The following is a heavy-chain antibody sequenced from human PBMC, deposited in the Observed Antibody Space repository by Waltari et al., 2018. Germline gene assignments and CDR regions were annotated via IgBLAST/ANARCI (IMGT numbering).Heavy chain of an antibody. D-gene: IGHD1-26*01. Sequence: QLQLQESGPGLVKPSETLSLSCTVSGGSISTTSYYWGWIRQSPGKGLEWIATVYYKGATQYNPSLKSRVTISIDTSKNQFSLKMTSVTAADTAVYYCAREARVGASASGGYWGQGTLVTVSS. V-gene: IGHV4-39*07. CDR1: GGSISTTSYY. CDR2: VYYKGAT. J-gene: IGHJ4*02. CDR3: AREARVGASASGGY.